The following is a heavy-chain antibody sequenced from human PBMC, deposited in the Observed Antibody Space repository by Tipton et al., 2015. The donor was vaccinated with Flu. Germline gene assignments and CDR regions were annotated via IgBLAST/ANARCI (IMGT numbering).Heavy chain of an antibody. D-gene: IGHD2-21*01. Sequence: SLRLSCAPSGFTFNNYAMNWVRQAPGKGLEWVSAVSGSAGGPNYADSVKGRFTISRDNAKSTLYLQINSLRAEDTAVYYCARQIGGGDCYWGQGTLVTVSS. V-gene: IGHV3-23*01. CDR1: GFTFNNYA. CDR3: ARQIGGGDCY. CDR2: VSGSAGGP. J-gene: IGHJ4*02.